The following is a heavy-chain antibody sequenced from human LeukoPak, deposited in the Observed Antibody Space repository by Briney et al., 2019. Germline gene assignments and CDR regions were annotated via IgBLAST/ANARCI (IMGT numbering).Heavy chain of an antibody. V-gene: IGHV3-21*01. CDR2: ISSSSSYI. CDR1: GFTFSSYS. CDR3: ARDAEWQLGLIDY. D-gene: IGHD1-14*01. Sequence: GGSLRLSCAASGFTFSSYSMNWVRQAPGKGLEWVSSISSSSSYIYYADSVKGRFTISRDNAKNSLYLRMNSLRAEDTAVYYCARDAEWQLGLIDYWGQGTLVTVSS. J-gene: IGHJ4*02.